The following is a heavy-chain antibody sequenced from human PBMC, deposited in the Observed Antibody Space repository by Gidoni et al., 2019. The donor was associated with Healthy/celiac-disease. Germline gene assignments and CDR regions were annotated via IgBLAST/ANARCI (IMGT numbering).Heavy chain of an antibody. CDR2: IHYRGST. CDR3: ARHYCSSTSCYRGWFDP. J-gene: IGHJ5*02. Sequence: QLQLQESGPGLVKPSETLSLTCTVPGGSISSSSYYWGWIRQPPGKGLEWIGSIHYRGSTNYNPSLKRPVTISVDTSKNPFSLKLGSVTAADTAVYYCARHYCSSTSCYRGWFDPWGQGTLVTVSS. CDR1: GGSISSSSYY. V-gene: IGHV4-39*01. D-gene: IGHD2-2*02.